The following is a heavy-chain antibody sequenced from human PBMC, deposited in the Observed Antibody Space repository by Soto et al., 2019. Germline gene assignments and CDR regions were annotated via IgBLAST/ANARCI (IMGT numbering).Heavy chain of an antibody. V-gene: IGHV4-59*01. CDR2: IYYSGTT. J-gene: IGHJ4*02. Sequence: SETLSLTCTVSGGSIRSYYWSWIRQSPGKGLEWIGYIYYSGTTNYNPSLKSRVTISVDTPNNQVSLKLSSVTAADTAVYYCAREIDFDFWGPGTLVTVSS. CDR3: AREIDFDF. CDR1: GGSIRSYY.